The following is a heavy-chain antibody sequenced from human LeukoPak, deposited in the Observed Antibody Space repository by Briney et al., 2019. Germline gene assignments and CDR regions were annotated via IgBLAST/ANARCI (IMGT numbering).Heavy chain of an antibody. Sequence: SETLSLTCAVYGGSFGGYYWSWIRQPPGKGLEWIGEINHSGSTNYNPSLKSRVTISVDTSKNQFSLKLSSVTAADTAVYYCARENRGYCSSTSCYTARGSWFDPWGQGTLVTVSS. J-gene: IGHJ5*02. CDR2: INHSGST. D-gene: IGHD2-2*02. CDR3: ARENRGYCSSTSCYTARGSWFDP. V-gene: IGHV4-34*01. CDR1: GGSFGGYY.